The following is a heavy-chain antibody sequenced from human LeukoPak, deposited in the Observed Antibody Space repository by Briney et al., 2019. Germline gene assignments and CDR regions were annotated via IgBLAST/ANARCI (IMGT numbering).Heavy chain of an antibody. J-gene: IGHJ4*02. CDR2: INPNSGGT. Sequence: ASVKVSCKASGYTFTGYYMHWVRQAPGQGLEWMGWINPNSGGTSYAQKFQGRVTMTRDTSISTAYMELSRLRSDDTAVYYCAGQFTSSSGAPDYWGQGTLVTVSS. D-gene: IGHD6-6*01. V-gene: IGHV1-2*02. CDR1: GYTFTGYY. CDR3: AGQFTSSSGAPDY.